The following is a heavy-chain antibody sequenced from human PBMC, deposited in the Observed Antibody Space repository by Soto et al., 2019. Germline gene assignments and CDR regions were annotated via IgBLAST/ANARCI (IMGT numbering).Heavy chain of an antibody. D-gene: IGHD3-16*01. CDR2: IYSGGST. V-gene: IGHV3-53*01. CDR1: GFTVTSNY. CDR3: ARPSGGRNYWYFDL. Sequence: EVQLVESGGGLIQPGGSLRLSCAASGFTVTSNYMSWVRQAPGKGLEWVSVIYSGGSTDYADSVKGRFTISRDNSKNTVYLQVNSLRAEDTAVYYCARPSGGRNYWYFDLWGRGTLVTVSS. J-gene: IGHJ2*01.